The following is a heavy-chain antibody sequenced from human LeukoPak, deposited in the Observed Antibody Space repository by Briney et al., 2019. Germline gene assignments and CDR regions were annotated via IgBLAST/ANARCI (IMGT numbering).Heavy chain of an antibody. D-gene: IGHD3-10*01. Sequence: PSXXLSLTCTVAGGSINSDSYYWGWVRQPQGKGLEWIGSIYHSGGTYYNPSLKSRVTISVDTSKNQFSLKLSAVTAADTAVYYCATYHYGSGSYLFDYWGQGTLVTVSS. V-gene: IGHV4-39*01. J-gene: IGHJ4*02. CDR1: GGSINSDSYY. CDR3: ATYHYGSGSYLFDY. CDR2: IYHSGGT.